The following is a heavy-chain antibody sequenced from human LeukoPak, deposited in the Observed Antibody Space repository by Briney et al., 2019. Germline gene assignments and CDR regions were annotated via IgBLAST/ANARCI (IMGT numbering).Heavy chain of an antibody. Sequence: PSETLPLTCTVSGGSITSNTNYWGWIRQPPGKGLEWIGYIHYSGSTNYNPSLKSRVTISVDTSKNQFSLKLSSVTAADTAVYYCARQRRHYDILTGLEDFDIWGQGTMVTVSS. CDR1: GGSITSNTNY. J-gene: IGHJ3*02. V-gene: IGHV4-61*05. CDR3: ARQRRHYDILTGLEDFDI. D-gene: IGHD3-9*01. CDR2: IHYSGST.